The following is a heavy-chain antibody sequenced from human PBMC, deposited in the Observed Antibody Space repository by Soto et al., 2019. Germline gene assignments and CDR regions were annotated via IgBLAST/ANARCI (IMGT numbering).Heavy chain of an antibody. CDR3: ARSDDILTGLYFDY. Sequence: ASVKVSCKASRYTFTNYAMHWVRQAPGQRLEWMGWINPSGGSTSYAQKFQGRVTMTRDTSTSTVYMELSSLRSEDTAVYYCARSDDILTGLYFDYWGQGTLVTVSS. V-gene: IGHV1-46*03. CDR2: INPSGGST. J-gene: IGHJ4*02. D-gene: IGHD3-9*01. CDR1: RYTFTNYA.